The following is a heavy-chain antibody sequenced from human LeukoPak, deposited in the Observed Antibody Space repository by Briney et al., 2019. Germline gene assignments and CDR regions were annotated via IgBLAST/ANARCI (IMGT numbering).Heavy chain of an antibody. CDR2: INWNGGST. CDR3: AKDMDPVISGSHEGGFDP. Sequence: GGSLRLSYAASGFTFDDYGMSWVRQAPGKGLEWVSGINWNGGSTGYADSVKGRFTISRDNSKNSLYLQMNSLRAEDTALYYCAKDMDPVISGSHEGGFDPWGQGTLVTVSS. CDR1: GFTFDDYG. J-gene: IGHJ5*02. V-gene: IGHV3-20*03. D-gene: IGHD3-10*01.